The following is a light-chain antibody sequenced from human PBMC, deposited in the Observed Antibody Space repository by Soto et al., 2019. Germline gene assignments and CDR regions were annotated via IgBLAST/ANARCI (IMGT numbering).Light chain of an antibody. Sequence: DIQMTQSPSTLSASVGDRVAITCRASHSISGWLAWYQQKAGKAPTLLIYGASSLQTGVPSRFSGSGSGTDFTLTISSLQTEDFATYYCQQTYNFPVTFGGGTKVDIK. V-gene: IGKV1-12*01. CDR3: QQTYNFPVT. CDR1: HSISGW. J-gene: IGKJ4*01. CDR2: GAS.